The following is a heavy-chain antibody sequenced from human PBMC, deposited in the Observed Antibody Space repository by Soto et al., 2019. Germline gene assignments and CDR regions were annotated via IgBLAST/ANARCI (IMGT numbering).Heavy chain of an antibody. CDR1: EFTFSNAW. J-gene: IGHJ6*03. CDR3: TTEHSGYDYYYFYYYMDV. V-gene: IGHV3-15*01. CDR2: IKSKTDGGTT. D-gene: IGHD5-12*01. Sequence: EVQLVESGGGLVKPEGSLRLSCAASEFTFSNAWMSWVRQAPGKGLEWVGRIKSKTDGGTTDYAAPVKGRFTISRDDSKNTLYLQMNSLKTEDTAVYYCTTEHSGYDYYYFYYYMDVCGKGTTVTVSS.